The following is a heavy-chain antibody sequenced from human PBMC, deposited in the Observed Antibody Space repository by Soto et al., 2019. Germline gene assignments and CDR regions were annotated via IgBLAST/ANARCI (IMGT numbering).Heavy chain of an antibody. CDR1: GGSISSYY. D-gene: IGHD3-10*01. J-gene: IGHJ4*02. CDR3: ARGLSRSFDY. CDR2: IYTSGST. V-gene: IGHV4-4*07. Sequence: PSETLSLTCTVSGGSISSYYWSLIRQPAGKELEWIGRIYTSGSTSYNPSLKSRVTMSVDTSKSQFSLRLSSVTAADTAVYYCARGLSRSFDYWGPGSLVTVSS.